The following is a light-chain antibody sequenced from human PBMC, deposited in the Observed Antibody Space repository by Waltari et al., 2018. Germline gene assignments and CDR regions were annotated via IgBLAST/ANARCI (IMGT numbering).Light chain of an antibody. CDR1: KLGDKY. J-gene: IGLJ2*01. Sequence: SYELTQPPSVSVSPGQTANITCSGDKLGDKYACWYHPKPGQSPVLVMFQHTKRPSGIPGRFSGSNSGNTATLTIRGTQAMDEADYYCQVWDSTTAHVVFGGGTKLTVL. CDR2: QHT. V-gene: IGLV3-1*01. CDR3: QVWDSTTAHVV.